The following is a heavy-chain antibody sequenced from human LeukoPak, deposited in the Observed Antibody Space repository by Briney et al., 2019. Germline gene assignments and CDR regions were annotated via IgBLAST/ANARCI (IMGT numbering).Heavy chain of an antibody. Sequence: SETLSLTCAVYGGSFTNYYWNWIRQPPGKGLEWIGEINHSGSTNYKPSLKSRVTISVDTSKNQFSLKLRSVIAADTAVYYCARVYYGDYGNDGFDIWGQGTMVTVSS. CDR2: INHSGST. CDR1: GGSFTNYY. J-gene: IGHJ3*02. CDR3: ARVYYGDYGNDGFDI. D-gene: IGHD4-17*01. V-gene: IGHV4-34*01.